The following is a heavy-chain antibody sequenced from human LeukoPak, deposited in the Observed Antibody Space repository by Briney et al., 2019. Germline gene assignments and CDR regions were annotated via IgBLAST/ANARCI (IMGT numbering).Heavy chain of an antibody. CDR2: IYYSGST. V-gene: IGHV4-59*01. Sequence: SETLSLTCTVSGGSISSYYWSWIRQPPGKGLEWIGYIYYSGSTNYNPSLKSRVTISVDTSKNQFSLKLSSVTAADTAVYCCARLDFWSGYPDYWGQGTLVTVSS. D-gene: IGHD3-3*01. CDR1: GGSISSYY. CDR3: ARLDFWSGYPDY. J-gene: IGHJ4*02.